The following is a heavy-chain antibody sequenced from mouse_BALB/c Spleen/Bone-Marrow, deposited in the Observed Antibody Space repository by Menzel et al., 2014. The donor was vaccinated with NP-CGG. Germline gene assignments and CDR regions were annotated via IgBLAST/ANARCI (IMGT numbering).Heavy chain of an antibody. V-gene: IGHV14-3*02. CDR1: GFNIKDTY. D-gene: IGHD1-2*01. Sequence: VQLQQSGAELVKPGASVKLSCTASGFNIKDTYMDWVKQRPEQGLKWIGRIDPANGDTNYDPKFQGKATITADTSSNTAYLHFNSLTSEDTAVYYCANGSYWYFDVWGAGTTVTVSS. CDR3: ANGSYWYFDV. CDR2: IDPANGDT. J-gene: IGHJ1*01.